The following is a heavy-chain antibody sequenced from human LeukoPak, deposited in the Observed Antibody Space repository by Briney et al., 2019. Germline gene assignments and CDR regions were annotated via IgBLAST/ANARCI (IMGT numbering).Heavy chain of an antibody. D-gene: IGHD4-17*01. J-gene: IGHJ4*02. V-gene: IGHV4-59*08. CDR2: ICYSGST. CDR1: GGSISSYY. CDR3: ARHNYGDYPVFDY. Sequence: PSETLSLTCTVSGGSISSYYWSWIRQPPGKGLEWIGYICYSGSTNYNPSLKSRVTISVDTSKNQFSLKLSSVTAADTAVYYCARHNYGDYPVFDYWGQGTLVTVSS.